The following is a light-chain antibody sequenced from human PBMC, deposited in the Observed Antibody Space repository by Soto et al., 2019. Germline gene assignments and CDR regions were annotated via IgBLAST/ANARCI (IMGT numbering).Light chain of an antibody. Sequence: QSALTQPPSASGSLGQSVAISCTGTSSDVSATDYVSWYQHHSGKAPKLLLYEVNKRPSGVPDRFSGSKSGNTASLTVSVLQADDEADYYCISHAGTSNVLGTGTKVT. J-gene: IGLJ1*01. CDR1: SSDVSATDY. V-gene: IGLV2-8*01. CDR3: ISHAGTSNV. CDR2: EVN.